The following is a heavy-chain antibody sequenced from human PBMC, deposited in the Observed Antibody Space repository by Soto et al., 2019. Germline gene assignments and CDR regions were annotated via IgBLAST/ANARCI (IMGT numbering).Heavy chain of an antibody. V-gene: IGHV4-39*01. CDR1: GDSIISSDFY. CDR3: ARHSLALRKNNWFDP. Sequence: SETLSLTCTVSGDSIISSDFYWGWVRQPTGKGLEWIGSIFYLGSSYYNPSLKSRVTMSVDTSKNQFSLRLRSVTAADTALYFCARHSLALRKNNWFDPWGQGIMVTVSS. CDR2: IFYLGSS. J-gene: IGHJ5*02. D-gene: IGHD3-3*02.